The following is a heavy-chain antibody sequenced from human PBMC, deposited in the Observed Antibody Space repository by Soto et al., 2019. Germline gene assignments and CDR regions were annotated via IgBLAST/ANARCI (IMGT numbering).Heavy chain of an antibody. CDR3: AFQATNDFDY. CDR2: VYHSGST. J-gene: IGHJ4*02. CDR1: GDSINTNNW. Sequence: QVHLQESGPGLLKPSGTLSLTCAVSGDSINTNNWWSWVRQPPGKGLEWIGEVYHSGSTNYNPSLKRRVAISIAQCKHQFSLTVTAVTAADTAVYYCAFQATNDFDYWGQGILVTVSS. V-gene: IGHV4-4*02. D-gene: IGHD1-1*01.